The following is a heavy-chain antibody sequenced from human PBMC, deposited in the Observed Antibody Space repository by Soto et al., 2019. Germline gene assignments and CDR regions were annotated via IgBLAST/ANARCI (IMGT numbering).Heavy chain of an antibody. Sequence: QVQLMQSGAEVKTPGASVTVSCKASGYTFTSYGMSWVRQAPGQGLEWMGWISAHNDNTRYAQKFQGRVTLTTDTSTNTAYMELKSLRSDDTAVYYCARGALYYDDSGYYRCWGQGTLVIVSS. V-gene: IGHV1-18*01. CDR3: ARGALYYDDSGYYRC. CDR1: GYTFTSYG. CDR2: ISAHNDNT. D-gene: IGHD3-22*01. J-gene: IGHJ4*02.